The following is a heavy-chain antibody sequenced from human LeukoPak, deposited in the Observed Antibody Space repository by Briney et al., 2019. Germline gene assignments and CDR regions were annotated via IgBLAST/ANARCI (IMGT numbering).Heavy chain of an antibody. D-gene: IGHD1-7*01. J-gene: IGHJ4*02. Sequence: SETLSLTCAVYGGSFSGYYWSWIRQPPGKGLEWIGEINHSGSTNYNPSLKSRVTISVDTSKNQFSLKLSSVTAADTAVYYCARVTRNWNYGEYGFSPFDYWGQGTLVTVSS. V-gene: IGHV4-34*01. CDR3: ARVTRNWNYGEYGFSPFDY. CDR1: GGSFSGYY. CDR2: INHSGST.